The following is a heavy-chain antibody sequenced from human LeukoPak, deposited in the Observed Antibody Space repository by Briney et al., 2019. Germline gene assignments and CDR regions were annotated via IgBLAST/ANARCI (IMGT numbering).Heavy chain of an antibody. Sequence: ASVKVSCKASGYTFTDYYIHWVRQAPGQGLEWMGWINPKSGGTKHVVNFQGRVTMTRDTSISTAYMELSRLRSDDTAVYYCARSRGFVLIPPTIVWFDLWGQGTLVTVAA. D-gene: IGHD2-8*02. CDR1: GYTFTDYY. J-gene: IGHJ5*02. CDR2: INPKSGGT. V-gene: IGHV1-2*02. CDR3: ARSRGFVLIPPTIVWFDL.